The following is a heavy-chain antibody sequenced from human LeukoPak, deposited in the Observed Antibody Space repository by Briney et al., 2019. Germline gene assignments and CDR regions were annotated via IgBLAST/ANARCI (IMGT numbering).Heavy chain of an antibody. V-gene: IGHV3-7*03. CDR1: GFTFSSYW. J-gene: IGHJ3*02. D-gene: IGHD3-16*01. Sequence: GGSLRLSCAVSGFTFSSYWMTWVRQAPGKGLEWVAKIKEDGSEKYYVDSVKGRFTVSRDSVKNSLILQMNSLRVEDTAAYYCARLHSAVYYGDAFDIWGQGTMVTVSS. CDR2: IKEDGSEK. CDR3: ARLHSAVYYGDAFDI.